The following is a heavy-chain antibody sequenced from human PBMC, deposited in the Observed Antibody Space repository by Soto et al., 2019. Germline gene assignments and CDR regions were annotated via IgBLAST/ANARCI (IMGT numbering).Heavy chain of an antibody. D-gene: IGHD2-8*01. CDR2: INHSGST. CDR3: ARGPANGVCCKTDRCGMDV. CDR1: GGSFSGYY. Sequence: PSETLSLTCAVYGGSFSGYYWSWIRQPPGKGLEWIGEINHSGSTNYNPSLKSRVTISVDTSKNQFSLKLSSVTAADTAVYYCARGPANGVCCKTDRCGMDVWGQGTTVTVSS. J-gene: IGHJ6*02. V-gene: IGHV4-34*01.